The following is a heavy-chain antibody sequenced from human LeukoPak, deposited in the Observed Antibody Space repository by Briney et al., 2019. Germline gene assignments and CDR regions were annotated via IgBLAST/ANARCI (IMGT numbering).Heavy chain of an antibody. CDR1: GGSIDNYY. D-gene: IGHD1/OR15-1a*01. CDR2: FYYSGST. CDR3: ARQKWEQQGRDYYFNGLDV. V-gene: IGHV4-59*08. J-gene: IGHJ6*02. Sequence: SETLSLTCTVSGGSIDNYYWTWIRQPPGKGLEWIGSFYYSGSTYYNPSLKSRVTISVDTSKNQFSLKLSSVTAADTAVYYCARQKWEQQGRDYYFNGLDVWGPGTTVIVSS.